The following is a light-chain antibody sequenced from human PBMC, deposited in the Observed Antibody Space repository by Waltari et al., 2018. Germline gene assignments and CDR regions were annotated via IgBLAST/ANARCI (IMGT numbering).Light chain of an antibody. Sequence: EIVLTQSPGTLSLSPGERGTISCRASQAVSTSYLVWYQQKPGQAPRLLIYGASRRATGIPDRFSGSGSGTDFTLTISRLEPEDFAMYYCQQYGDSMTFGQGTKVEIK. V-gene: IGKV3-20*01. CDR3: QQYGDSMT. J-gene: IGKJ1*01. CDR1: QAVSTSY. CDR2: GAS.